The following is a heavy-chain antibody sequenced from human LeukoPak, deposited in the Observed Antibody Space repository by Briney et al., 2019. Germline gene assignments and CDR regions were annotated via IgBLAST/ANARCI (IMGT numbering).Heavy chain of an antibody. D-gene: IGHD6-13*01. J-gene: IGHJ4*02. CDR2: ISADGGST. CDR3: AKDKAGTIVWYGRWAIGLFDY. Sequence: PGRSLRLSCAASGFNFDAYAMHWVRHAPGNGLQWISLISADGGSTYYADSVKGRFTISRDNSKNSLYLQMNSLTTEDTAFYYCAKDKAGTIVWYGRWAIGLFDYWGQGTLLTVSS. V-gene: IGHV3-43*02. CDR1: GFNFDAYA.